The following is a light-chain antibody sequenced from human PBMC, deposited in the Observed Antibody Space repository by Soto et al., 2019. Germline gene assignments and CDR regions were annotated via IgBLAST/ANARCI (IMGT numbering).Light chain of an antibody. CDR3: PSYEYSLTGYV. CDR2: GNS. J-gene: IGLJ1*01. V-gene: IGLV1-40*01. Sequence: QSVLTQPPSVSGAPGQRVTISCTGSSSNIGAGYDVHWYQQLPGTAPKLLIYGNSNRPSGVPDRFSGSKSGTSASLAITGLQAEDVSDYTCPSYEYSLTGYVFGTGT. CDR1: SSNIGAGYD.